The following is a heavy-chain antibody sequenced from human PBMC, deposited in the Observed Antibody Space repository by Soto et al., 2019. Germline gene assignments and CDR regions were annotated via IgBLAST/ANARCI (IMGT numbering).Heavy chain of an antibody. D-gene: IGHD3-16*01. V-gene: IGHV4-30-2*05. CDR2: IYHSGST. J-gene: IGHJ5*02. CDR1: GGSISSGGYS. Sequence: SATLSLTCAVSGGSISSGGYSWSWIRQPPGKGLEWIGYIYHSGSTYYNPSLKSRVTISVDTSKNQFSLKLSSVTAADTAVYYCARVGGINWFDPWGQGTLVTVSS. CDR3: ARVGGINWFDP.